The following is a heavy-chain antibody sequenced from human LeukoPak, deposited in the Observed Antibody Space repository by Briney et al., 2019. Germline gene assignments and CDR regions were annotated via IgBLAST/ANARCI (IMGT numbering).Heavy chain of an antibody. D-gene: IGHD4-17*01. J-gene: IGHJ6*04. CDR3: ARDYGDLDYYYGMDV. CDR1: GFTFSSYA. Sequence: QAGGSLRLSCAASGFTFSSYAMHWVRQAPGKGLEWVAVISYDGSNKYYADSVKGRFTISSDNSKNTLYLQMNSLRAEDTAVYYCARDYGDLDYYYGMDVWGKGTTVTVSS. V-gene: IGHV3-30*04. CDR2: ISYDGSNK.